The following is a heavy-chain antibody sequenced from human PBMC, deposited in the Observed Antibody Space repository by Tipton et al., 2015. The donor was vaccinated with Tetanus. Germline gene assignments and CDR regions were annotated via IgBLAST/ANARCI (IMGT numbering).Heavy chain of an antibody. V-gene: IGHV4-59*01. CDR1: GGSITSSY. J-gene: IGHJ4*02. CDR2: IYYSGSI. D-gene: IGHD2-8*01. Sequence: TLSLTCTVSGGSITSSYWSWIRQPPGKRLEWIGYIYYSGSINYNPSLKSRVTIAVDTSKNQLSLTLTSVTAADTAVYYCARGMVSWGIFPYWGQGTLVTVSS. CDR3: ARGMVSWGIFPY.